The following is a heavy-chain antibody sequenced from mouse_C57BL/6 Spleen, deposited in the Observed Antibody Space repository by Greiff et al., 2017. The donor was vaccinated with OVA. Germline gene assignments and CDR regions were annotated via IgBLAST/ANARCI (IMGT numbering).Heavy chain of an antibody. D-gene: IGHD6-1*01. Sequence: QVQLKESGPGLVAPSQSLSITCTVSGFSLTSYAISWVRQPPGKGLEWLGVLWTGGGTNYNSALKYSMSISKDNSKRQVFLKMNSLQTDDTARYYGARSPLSLYYAMDYWVQGTSVTVSS. CDR1: GFSLTSYA. V-gene: IGHV2-9-1*01. CDR3: ARSPLSLYYAMDY. CDR2: LWTGGGT. J-gene: IGHJ4*01.